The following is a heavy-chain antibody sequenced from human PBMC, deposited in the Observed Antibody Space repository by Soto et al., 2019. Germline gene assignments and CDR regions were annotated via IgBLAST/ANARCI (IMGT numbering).Heavy chain of an antibody. J-gene: IGHJ5*02. D-gene: IGHD4-17*01. CDR1: GFTFSSYW. CDR3: ARPSNKGDYESGWFDP. Sequence: GGSLRLSCAASGFTFSSYWMHWVCQAPGKGLVWVSRINSDGSSTSYADSVKGRFTISRDNAKNTLYLQMNSLRAEDTAVYYCARPSNKGDYESGWFDPWGQGTLVTVSS. V-gene: IGHV3-74*01. CDR2: INSDGSST.